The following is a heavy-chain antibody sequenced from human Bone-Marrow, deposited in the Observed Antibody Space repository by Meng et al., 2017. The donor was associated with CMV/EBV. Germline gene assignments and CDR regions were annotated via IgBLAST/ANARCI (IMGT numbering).Heavy chain of an antibody. J-gene: IGHJ4*02. CDR2: IEPDGSSF. V-gene: IGHV3-7*01. CDR3: ASGDFHDS. Sequence: LTCEASGLIFSRSWMTWVRQAPGKGLEWVANIEPDGSSFYYAGSVRGRFTISRDNAKKSLYLQMNSLRAEDTAVYYCASGDFHDSWGQGTLVTVSS. D-gene: IGHD2-21*01. CDR1: GLIFSRSW.